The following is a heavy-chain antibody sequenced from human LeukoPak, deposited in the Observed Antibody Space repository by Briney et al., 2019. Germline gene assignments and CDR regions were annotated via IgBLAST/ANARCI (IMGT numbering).Heavy chain of an antibody. J-gene: IGHJ4*02. CDR1: GFTFSSYG. Sequence: GGSLRLSCAASGFTFSSYGTHWVRQALGKGLEWVAFIRYDGSEKYYADSVKGRFTISRDNSKNTLYLQMSSLRVEDTAVYYCAARDFWSGPASDYWGQGTLVTVSS. CDR3: AARDFWSGPASDY. D-gene: IGHD3-3*01. V-gene: IGHV3-30*02. CDR2: IRYDGSEK.